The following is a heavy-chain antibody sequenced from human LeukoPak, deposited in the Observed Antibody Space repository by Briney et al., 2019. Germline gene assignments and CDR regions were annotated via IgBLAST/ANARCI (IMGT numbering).Heavy chain of an antibody. CDR3: ARDFWVLWFGESIPAANWFDP. V-gene: IGHV1-18*01. Sequence: ASVKVSCKASGYTFTSYGNSWVRQAPGQELEWMGWLSAYNGNTNYAQKLQGRVTMTTDTSTSTAYMELRSLRSDDTAVYYCARDFWVLWFGESIPAANWFDPWGQGTLVTVSS. J-gene: IGHJ5*02. D-gene: IGHD3-10*01. CDR2: LSAYNGNT. CDR1: GYTFTSYG.